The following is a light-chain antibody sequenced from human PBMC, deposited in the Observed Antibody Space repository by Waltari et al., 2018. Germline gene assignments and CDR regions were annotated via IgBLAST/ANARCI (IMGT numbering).Light chain of an antibody. CDR1: QTINKW. CDR3: QQYNTYRYT. CDR2: FAS. Sequence: DIQMTQSPSTLSASVGDRVTITCRASQTINKWVAWYQQKPGKAPKLLIYFASTLESGVPSRFSGTGSGAEYTLTISSLQPDDFATYYCQQYNTYRYTFGQGTKLEIK. J-gene: IGKJ2*01. V-gene: IGKV1-5*03.